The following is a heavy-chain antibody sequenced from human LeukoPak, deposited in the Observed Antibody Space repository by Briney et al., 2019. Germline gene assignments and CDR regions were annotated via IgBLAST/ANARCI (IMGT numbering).Heavy chain of an antibody. CDR3: SRIASPLLGGLGRFDP. V-gene: IGHV3-49*04. CDR2: IRSKAYGGTA. D-gene: IGHD3-10*01. CDR1: GFTFGDYA. J-gene: IGHJ5*02. Sequence: PGRSLRLSCTTSGFTFGDYAMNWVRQAAGKGLELVGFIRSKAYGGTAEYAASVKGRFTISRDDSKSIAYLQLNSLRTEDTAVYYCSRIASPLLGGLGRFDPWGQGTLVTVSS.